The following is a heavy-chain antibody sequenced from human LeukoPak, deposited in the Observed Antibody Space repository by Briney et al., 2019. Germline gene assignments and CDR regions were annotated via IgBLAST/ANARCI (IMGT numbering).Heavy chain of an antibody. CDR3: ARDGGVPDDYYYGMDA. CDR1: GGSISSGGYY. V-gene: IGHV4-31*03. D-gene: IGHD2-2*01. CDR2: IYYSGST. J-gene: IGHJ6*02. Sequence: SETLSLTCTVSGGSISSGGYYWSWIRQHPGKGLEWIGYIYYSGSTYYNPSLKSRVTISVDTSKNQFSLKLSSVTAADTAVYYCARDGGVPDDYYYGMDAWGQGTTVTVSS.